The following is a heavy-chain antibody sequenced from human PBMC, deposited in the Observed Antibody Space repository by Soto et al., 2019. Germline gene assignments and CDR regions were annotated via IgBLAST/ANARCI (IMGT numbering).Heavy chain of an antibody. Sequence: GESLKISCRVSGYDFTNYWIGWVRQMPGKGLEWMAIVYPADSDTRYSPSFQGQVTISADKSINTAYLQWSGLKASDTAMYYCVGPDSTGYYVDWGQGTLVTV. V-gene: IGHV5-51*01. D-gene: IGHD3-22*01. CDR3: VGPDSTGYYVD. J-gene: IGHJ4*02. CDR2: VYPADSDT. CDR1: GYDFTNYW.